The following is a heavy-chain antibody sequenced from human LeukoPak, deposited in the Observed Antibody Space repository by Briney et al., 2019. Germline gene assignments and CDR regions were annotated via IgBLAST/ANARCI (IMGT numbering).Heavy chain of an antibody. V-gene: IGHV3-48*01. CDR1: GFTFSSYS. CDR3: AREGYCSSFSCHFDY. J-gene: IGHJ4*02. D-gene: IGHD2-2*01. Sequence: GGSLRLSCAASGFTFSSYSMNWVRQAPGKGLEWLSHISSSSSTIYYADAVKGRFTISRDNAKNSLYLQMNSLRAEDTAVYYCAREGYCSSFSCHFDYWGQGTLVTVSS. CDR2: ISSSSSTI.